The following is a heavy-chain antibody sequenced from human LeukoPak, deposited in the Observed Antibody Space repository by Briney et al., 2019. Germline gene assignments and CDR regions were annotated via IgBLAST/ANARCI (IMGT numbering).Heavy chain of an antibody. Sequence: GGSLRLSCAASGFTFSSYSMNWVRQAPGKGLEWVSYISSSSSTIYYADSVKGRFTISRDNAKNSLYLQMNRLRAEDTAVYCCARAGFRYPDLYFQHWGQGTLVTVSS. CDR2: ISSSSSTI. V-gene: IGHV3-48*04. D-gene: IGHD3-16*02. CDR1: GFTFSSYS. J-gene: IGHJ1*01. CDR3: ARAGFRYPDLYFQH.